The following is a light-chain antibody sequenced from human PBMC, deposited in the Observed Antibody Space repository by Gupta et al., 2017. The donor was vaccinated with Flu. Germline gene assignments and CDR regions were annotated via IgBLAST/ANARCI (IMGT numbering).Light chain of an antibody. CDR2: DTN. V-gene: IGLV8-61*01. CDR1: SGSVSTTFY. Sequence: TVTLTCGLSSGSVSTTFYPGWYQQVPGPAPRTLVYDTNIRSSGVPDRFSGSILGNKDAPTITGAQEHEECDDHCALYMGNGLVVVGGGTKVTVL. J-gene: IGLJ2*01. CDR3: ALYMGNGLVV.